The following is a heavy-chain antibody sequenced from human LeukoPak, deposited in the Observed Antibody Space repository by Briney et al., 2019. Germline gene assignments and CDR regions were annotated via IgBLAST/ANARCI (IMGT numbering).Heavy chain of an antibody. CDR1: GYTLTELS. J-gene: IGHJ4*02. CDR3: ATDRTARLRSVNFDY. D-gene: IGHD6-6*01. V-gene: IGHV1-24*01. CDR2: FDPEDGET. Sequence: GASVKVFCKVSGYTLTELSMHWVRQAPGKGLEWMGGFDPEDGETIYAQKFQGRVTMTEDTSTDTAYMELSSLRSEDTAVYYCATDRTARLRSVNFDYWGQGTLVTVSS.